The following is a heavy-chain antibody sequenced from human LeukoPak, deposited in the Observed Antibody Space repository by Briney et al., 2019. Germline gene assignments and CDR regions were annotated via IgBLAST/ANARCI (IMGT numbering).Heavy chain of an antibody. CDR2: IYPRDSRT. D-gene: IGHD2/OR15-2a*01. CDR3: ARHLNSITSSPNY. J-gene: IGHJ4*02. CDR1: GYSFSSYW. V-gene: IGHV5-51*01. Sequence: GESLKISCKGYGYSFSSYWIAWVRQAPGKGLEWMGVIYPRDSRTTYSPSFQGQVTISADKSISTAYLQWSSLKASDTAMYYCARHLNSITSSPNYWGPGTLVTVSS.